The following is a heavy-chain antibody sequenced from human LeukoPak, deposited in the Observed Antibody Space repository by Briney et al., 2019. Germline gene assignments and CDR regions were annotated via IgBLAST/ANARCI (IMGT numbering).Heavy chain of an antibody. Sequence: GASVKVSCKASGYTFNSHGISWVRQAPGQGLEWMGWISTYHGNTNYAQKLQGRVTMTTDTSTSTAYMELRSLRSDDTAVYYCAKAPFYGSGDLNWGQGTLVTVSS. CDR1: GYTFNSHG. D-gene: IGHD3-10*01. CDR2: ISTYHGNT. J-gene: IGHJ4*02. CDR3: AKAPFYGSGDLN. V-gene: IGHV1-18*01.